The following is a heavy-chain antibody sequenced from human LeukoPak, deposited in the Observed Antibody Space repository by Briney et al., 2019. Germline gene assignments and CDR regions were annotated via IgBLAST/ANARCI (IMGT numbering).Heavy chain of an antibody. V-gene: IGHV4-34*01. CDR3: ARVFNGGSYYYFDY. Sequence: SETLSLTCAVYGGSFSGYYWSWIRQPPGKGLEWIGEINHSGSTNYNPSLKSRVTISVDTSKNQFSLKLSSVTAADTAVYYCARVFNGGSYYYFDYWGQGTLVTVSS. CDR1: GGSFSGYY. CDR2: INHSGST. J-gene: IGHJ4*02. D-gene: IGHD1-26*01.